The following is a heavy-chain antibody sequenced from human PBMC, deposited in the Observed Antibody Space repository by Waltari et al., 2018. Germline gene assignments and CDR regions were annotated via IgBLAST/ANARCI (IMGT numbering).Heavy chain of an antibody. Sequence: EVKLVESGGGLVQPGGSLRLYCAAYGFTSSDHYMDWVRQAPGKGLEWVGRIRNKNKNYTTEYAASVKGRFTISRDESKNSLYLQMNSLKTEDTAMYFCARGAYSNDYWGQGTLVTVSS. CDR3: ARGAYSNDY. D-gene: IGHD3-16*01. V-gene: IGHV3-72*01. J-gene: IGHJ4*02. CDR2: IRNKNKNYTT. CDR1: GFTSSDHY.